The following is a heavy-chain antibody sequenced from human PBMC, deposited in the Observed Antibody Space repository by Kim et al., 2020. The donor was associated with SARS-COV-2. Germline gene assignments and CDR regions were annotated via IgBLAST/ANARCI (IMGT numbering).Heavy chain of an antibody. CDR2: ISSSSSYT. Sequence: GGSLRLSCAASGFTFSDYYMSWIRQAPGKGLEWVSYISSSSSYTNYADSVKGRFTISRDNAKNSLYLQMNSLRAEDTAVYYCARDSRIRSGSYPDYWGQGTLVTVST. D-gene: IGHD3-10*01. CDR1: GFTFSDYY. CDR3: ARDSRIRSGSYPDY. V-gene: IGHV3-11*05. J-gene: IGHJ4*02.